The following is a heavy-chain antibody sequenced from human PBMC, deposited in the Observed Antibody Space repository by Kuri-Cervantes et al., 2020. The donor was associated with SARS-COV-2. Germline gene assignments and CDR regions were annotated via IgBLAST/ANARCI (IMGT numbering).Heavy chain of an antibody. Sequence: GESLKISCAASGFTFSSYGMHWVRQAPGKGLEWVAVISYDGSNKYYADSVKGRFTISRDNSKNTLYLQMNSLRAEDTAVYYCARDGARPFYYYYYYMDVWGKGTTVTVSS. CDR2: ISYDGSNK. CDR3: ARDGARPFYYYYYYMDV. CDR1: GFTFSSYG. D-gene: IGHD2/OR15-2a*01. V-gene: IGHV3-30*03. J-gene: IGHJ6*03.